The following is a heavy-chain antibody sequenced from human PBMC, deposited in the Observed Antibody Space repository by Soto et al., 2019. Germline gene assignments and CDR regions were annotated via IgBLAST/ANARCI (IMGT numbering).Heavy chain of an antibody. CDR2: IYPCDSNT. CDR3: ATLEATTNYFYYGLDV. CDR1: ENSFTNYW. J-gene: IGHJ6*02. V-gene: IGHV5-51*01. D-gene: IGHD1-1*01. Sequence: GESLKISCKGSENSFTNYWIAWVRQMPGKGLEWMGIIYPCDSNTRYSPSFQGQVTISADKSISTAYLQWSSLKASDTAMYSCATLEATTNYFYYGLDVWGQGTTVTVSS.